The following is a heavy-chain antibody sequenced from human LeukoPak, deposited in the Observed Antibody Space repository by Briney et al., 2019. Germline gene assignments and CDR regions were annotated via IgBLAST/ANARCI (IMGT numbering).Heavy chain of an antibody. CDR3: ARMRKMAFDY. Sequence: PSETLSLTCTVSGDSISSGGYSWTWIRHRAGKGLEWIGYSYNSGSTHYKPSLRSRVSISVDTSKNQFSLKVRSVTAADTAVYYCARMRKMAFDYWGQGIPVTVSS. CDR2: SYNSGST. CDR1: GDSISSGGYS. D-gene: IGHD5-24*01. J-gene: IGHJ4*02. V-gene: IGHV4-31*03.